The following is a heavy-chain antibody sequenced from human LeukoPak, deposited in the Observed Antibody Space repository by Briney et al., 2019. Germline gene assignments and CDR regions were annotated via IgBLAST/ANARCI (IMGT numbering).Heavy chain of an antibody. CDR2: IYTSGST. D-gene: IGHD5-24*01. J-gene: IGHJ4*02. Sequence: PSETLSLTCTVSGGSISSYYWSWIRQPAGKGLEWTGRIYTSGSTNYNPSLKSRVTLSADTSKNQFSLTLNSVTAADTAVYYCARRRLGYYFDYWGQGTLVTVSS. CDR3: ARRRLGYYFDY. V-gene: IGHV4-4*07. CDR1: GGSISSYY.